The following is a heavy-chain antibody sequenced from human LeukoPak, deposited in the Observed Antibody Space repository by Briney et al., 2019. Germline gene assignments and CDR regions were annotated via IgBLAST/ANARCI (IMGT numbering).Heavy chain of an antibody. CDR3: ASCGVPAAKQEYYYYYYYMDV. D-gene: IGHD2-2*01. CDR1: GGTCSSYA. J-gene: IGHJ6*03. V-gene: IGHV1-69*05. Sequence: SVKVSCKASGGTCSSYAISWVRQSPGQGLEWMGGIIPIFCTANYAQKFQGRVTITTDESTSTAYMELSSLRSEDTAVYYCASCGVPAAKQEYYYYYYYMDVWGKGTTVTVSS. CDR2: IIPIFCTA.